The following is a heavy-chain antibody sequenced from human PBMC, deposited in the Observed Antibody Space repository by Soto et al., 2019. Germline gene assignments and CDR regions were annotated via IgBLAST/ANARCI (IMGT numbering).Heavy chain of an antibody. D-gene: IGHD6-6*01. J-gene: IGHJ5*02. Sequence: QVQLQESGPGLVKPSQTLSLTCTVSGGSISSGDYYWSWIRQPPGKGLEWIGYIYYSGSTYYNPSLKRRVTISLDTSKNQFSLKLSSVTAADTAVYYCATSIAARPGRGPAAPGTWFDPWGQGTLVTVSS. CDR1: GGSISSGDYY. CDR3: ATSIAARPGRGPAAPGTWFDP. CDR2: IYYSGST. V-gene: IGHV4-30-4*01.